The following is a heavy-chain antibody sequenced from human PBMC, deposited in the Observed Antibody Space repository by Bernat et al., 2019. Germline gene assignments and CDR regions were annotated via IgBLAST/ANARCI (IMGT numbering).Heavy chain of an antibody. CDR1: GFTFSSYS. D-gene: IGHD6-19*01. Sequence: EVQLVESGGGLVQPGGSLRLSCAASGFTFSSYSMNWVRQAPGKGLEWVSYISSSSSTIYYADSVKGRFTISRDNAKNSLYLQMNSLRAEDTAVYYCATYSSGWYGGVVYWGQGTLVTVSS. V-gene: IGHV3-48*01. J-gene: IGHJ4*02. CDR3: ATYSSGWYGGVVY. CDR2: ISSSSSTI.